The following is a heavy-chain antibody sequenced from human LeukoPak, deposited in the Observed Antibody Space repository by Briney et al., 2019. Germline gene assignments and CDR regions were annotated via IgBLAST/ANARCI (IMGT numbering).Heavy chain of an antibody. CDR1: GLTFSSYG. D-gene: IGHD6-19*01. J-gene: IGHJ4*02. V-gene: IGHV3-23*01. CDR2: ISNYGGTA. Sequence: GGTLRLSCAASGLTFSSYGMSWVRQAPGKGLERVSSISNYGGTAYSADSVKGRFTMSRDNSKNTMYLQIDSLRAEDTARYYCARDRSFGVAGNYFDYWGQGTLVSVSS. CDR3: ARDRSFGVAGNYFDY.